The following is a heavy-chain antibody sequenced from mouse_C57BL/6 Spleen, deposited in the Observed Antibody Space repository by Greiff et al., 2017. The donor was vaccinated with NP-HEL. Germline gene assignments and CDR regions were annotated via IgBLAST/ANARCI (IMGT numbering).Heavy chain of an antibody. CDR3: ARKGPYSNYLSY. CDR1: GYTFTSYG. CDR2: IYPRSGNT. J-gene: IGHJ3*01. D-gene: IGHD2-5*01. Sequence: QVQLKQSGAELARPGASVKLSCKASGYTFTSYGISWVKQRTGQGLEWIGEIYPRSGNTYYNEKFKGKATLTADKSSSTAYMELRSLTSEDSAVYFCARKGPYSNYLSYWGQGTLVTVSA. V-gene: IGHV1-81*01.